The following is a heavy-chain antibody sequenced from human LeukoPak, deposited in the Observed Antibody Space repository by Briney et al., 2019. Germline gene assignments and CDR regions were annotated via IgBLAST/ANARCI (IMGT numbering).Heavy chain of an antibody. V-gene: IGHV1-69*05. CDR3: ARDGWFGELFYYMDV. CDR2: IIPIFGTA. D-gene: IGHD3-10*01. J-gene: IGHJ6*03. CDR1: GGTFSSYA. Sequence: SVKVSCKASGGTFSSYAISWVRQAPGQGLEWMGRIIPIFGTANYAQKFQGRVTITTDESTSTAYMELSSLRSEDTAVYYCARDGWFGELFYYMDVWGKGTTVTVSS.